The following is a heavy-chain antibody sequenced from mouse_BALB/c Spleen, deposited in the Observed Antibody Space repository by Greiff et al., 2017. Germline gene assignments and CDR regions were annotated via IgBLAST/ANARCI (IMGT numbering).Heavy chain of an antibody. J-gene: IGHJ4*01. CDR2: ISSGSSTI. CDR1: GFTFSSFG. CDR3: ARHGNYGGFYAMDY. D-gene: IGHD2-1*01. Sequence: EVQVVESGGGLVQPGGSRKLSCAASGFTFSSFGMHWVRQAPEKGLEWVAYISSGSSTIYYADTVKGRFTISRDNPKNTLFLQMTSLRSEDTAMYYCARHGNYGGFYAMDYWGQGTSVTVSS. V-gene: IGHV5-17*02.